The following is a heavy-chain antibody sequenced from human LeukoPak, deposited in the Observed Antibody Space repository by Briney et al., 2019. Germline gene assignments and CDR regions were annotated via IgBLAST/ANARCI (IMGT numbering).Heavy chain of an antibody. D-gene: IGHD3-10*01. CDR2: IYYSGST. V-gene: IGHV4-59*06. CDR3: ARASPSTMVRGVTWFDP. CDR1: AAPITSYY. J-gene: IGHJ5*02. Sequence: PSETLSLTCTVSAAPITSYYWSWIRQHPGKGLEWIGYIYYSGSTYYTPSLKSRVTISVDTSKNQFSLKLSSVTAADTAVYYCARASPSTMVRGVTWFDPWGQGTLVTVSS.